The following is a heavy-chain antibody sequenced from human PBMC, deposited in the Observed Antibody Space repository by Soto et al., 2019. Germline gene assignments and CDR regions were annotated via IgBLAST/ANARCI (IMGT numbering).Heavy chain of an antibody. CDR1: GGSISSSSYY. CDR2: IYYSGST. J-gene: IGHJ5*02. CDR3: ARLSLYGDYDPPFWFDP. Sequence: SETLSLTCTVSGGSISSSSYYWGWIRQPPGKGLEWIGSIYYSGSTNYNPSLKSRVTISVDTSKNQFSLKLSSVTAADTAVYYCARLSLYGDYDPPFWFDPWGQGTLVTVSS. V-gene: IGHV4-39*07. D-gene: IGHD4-17*01.